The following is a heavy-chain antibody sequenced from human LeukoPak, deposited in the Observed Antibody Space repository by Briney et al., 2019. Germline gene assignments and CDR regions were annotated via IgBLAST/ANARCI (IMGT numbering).Heavy chain of an antibody. CDR3: AKDPYDTPYYFDY. V-gene: IGHV3-23*01. Sequence: GGSLRLSCAASGFTFNSFAFTWVRQAPGKGLEWVSAISGSGGSTYYADSVKGRFTISRDNSKNTLYLQMNSLRAEDTAVYYCAKDPYDTPYYFDYWGQGTLVTVSS. D-gene: IGHD3-9*01. CDR2: ISGSGGST. CDR1: GFTFNSFA. J-gene: IGHJ4*02.